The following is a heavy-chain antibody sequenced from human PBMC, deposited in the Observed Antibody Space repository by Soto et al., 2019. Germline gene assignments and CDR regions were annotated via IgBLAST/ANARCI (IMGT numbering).Heavy chain of an antibody. V-gene: IGHV1-69*02. Sequence: QVQLVQSGAEVKKPGSSMKVSCEASGDTFSSYRFNWVRQAPGQGPEWMGRIIPILNITNYAQNFQGRVTITADKSTSTVYMELSSLRSDDSAIYYCARGVWMTRGGLNYYFYYMDVWGKGTTVTVSS. CDR1: GDTFSSYR. J-gene: IGHJ6*03. D-gene: IGHD3-16*01. CDR2: IIPILNIT. CDR3: ARGVWMTRGGLNYYFYYMDV.